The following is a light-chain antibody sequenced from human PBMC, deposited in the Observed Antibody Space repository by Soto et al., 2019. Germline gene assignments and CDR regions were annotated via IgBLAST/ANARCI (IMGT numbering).Light chain of an antibody. Sequence: EIVLTQSPGTLSLSPGERATLSCRASQSVSCSYLAWYQQKPGQAPRLLIYGASSRATGIPDRFSGSGSGTDFTLTISRLEPEDFAVYYCQPYGSSPPYTFGQGTKVEIK. V-gene: IGKV3-20*01. J-gene: IGKJ2*01. CDR3: QPYGSSPPYT. CDR2: GAS. CDR1: QSVSCSY.